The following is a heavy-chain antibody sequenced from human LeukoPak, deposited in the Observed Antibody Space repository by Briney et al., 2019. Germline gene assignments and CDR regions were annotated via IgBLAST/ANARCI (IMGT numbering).Heavy chain of an antibody. CDR2: INPSGGST. CDR1: GYTFTDSY. CDR3: ARATQIRDYSSNY. Sequence: ASVKVSCKASGYTFTDSYIHWVRQAPGQGLEWMGIINPSGGSTSYAQKFQGRVTMTRDTSTSTVYMELSSLRSEDTAVYYCARATQIRDYSSNYWGQGTLVTVSS. J-gene: IGHJ4*02. V-gene: IGHV1-46*01. D-gene: IGHD4-11*01.